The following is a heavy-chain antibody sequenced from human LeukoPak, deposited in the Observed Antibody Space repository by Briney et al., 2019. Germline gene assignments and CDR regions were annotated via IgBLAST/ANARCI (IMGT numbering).Heavy chain of an antibody. CDR3: AKAPSPYDSSGYYYNNWFDP. D-gene: IGHD3-22*01. CDR1: GFTFSSYG. CDR2: IRYDGSNK. Sequence: PGGFLRLSCAASGFTFSSYGMHWVRQAPGKGLEWVAFIRYDGSNKYYADSVKGRFTISRDNSKNTLYLQMNSPRAEDTAVYYCAKAPSPYDSSGYYYNNWFDPWGQGTLVTVSS. J-gene: IGHJ5*02. V-gene: IGHV3-30*02.